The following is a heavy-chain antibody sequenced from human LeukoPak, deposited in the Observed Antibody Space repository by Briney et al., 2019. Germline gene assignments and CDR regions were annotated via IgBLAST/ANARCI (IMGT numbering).Heavy chain of an antibody. D-gene: IGHD5-12*01. CDR2: IYYSGST. V-gene: IGHV4-59*01. Sequence: PSETLSLTCTVSGGSISSYYWSRIRQPPGKGLEWIGYIYYSGSTNYNPSLKSRVTISVDTSKNQFSLKLSSVTAADTAVYYCARESSYCECSGYHSHLDYWGQGTLVTVSS. CDR3: ARESSYCECSGYHSHLDY. J-gene: IGHJ4*02. CDR1: GGSISSYY.